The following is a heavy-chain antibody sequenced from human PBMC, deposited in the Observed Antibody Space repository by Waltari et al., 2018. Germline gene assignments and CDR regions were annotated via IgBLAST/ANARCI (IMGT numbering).Heavy chain of an antibody. CDR2: IYYSGST. D-gene: IGHD3-22*01. V-gene: IGHV4-39*01. CDR1: GGSISSSSYY. Sequence: QLQLQESGPGLVKPSETLSLTCTVSGGSISSSSYYWGWIRQPPGKGLEWIGSIYYSGSTYYHPSLESRVTISVDTSKYQYSQRLGSVTAAGTAVDYCARGRYDSSGYYDYWGQGTLVTVSS. J-gene: IGHJ4*02. CDR3: ARGRYDSSGYYDY.